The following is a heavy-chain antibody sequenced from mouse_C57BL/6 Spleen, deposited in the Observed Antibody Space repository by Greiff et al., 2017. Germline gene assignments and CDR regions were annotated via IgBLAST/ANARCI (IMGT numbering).Heavy chain of an antibody. V-gene: IGHV6-3*01. CDR1: GFTFSNYW. D-gene: IGHD1-1*01. CDR3: SRIGYGSSYYAMDY. CDR2: IRWKSDNYAT. J-gene: IGHJ4*01. Sequence: EVKVEESGGGLVQPGGSMKLSCVASGFTFSNYWMNWVRQSPEKGLEWVAQIRWKSDNYATHYAVSVKGRFTISRDDSKSSVYLQMNNLRAEDTGIYYCSRIGYGSSYYAMDYWGQGTSVTVSS.